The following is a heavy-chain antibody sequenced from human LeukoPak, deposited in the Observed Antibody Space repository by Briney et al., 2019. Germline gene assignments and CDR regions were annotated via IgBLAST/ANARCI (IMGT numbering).Heavy chain of an antibody. CDR1: GFTFSDYY. J-gene: IGHJ5*02. CDR3: RGGGGPADWFDP. V-gene: IGHV3-11*03. Sequence: GGSLRLSCAASGFTFSDYYISWIRQAPGKGLEWVSYISTSTTYTDYADSVKGRFTISRDNAKKSVYLQMNSLRDEDKALYFCRGGGGPADWFDPWGQGTLVTVSS. D-gene: IGHD2-2*01. CDR2: ISTSTTYT.